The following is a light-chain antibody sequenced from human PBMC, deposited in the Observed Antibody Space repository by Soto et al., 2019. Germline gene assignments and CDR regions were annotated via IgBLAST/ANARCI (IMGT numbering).Light chain of an antibody. Sequence: EIVMTQSPATLSVSPGGRATLSCRASQSISDTLAWYQQKPGQAPRLLIYGASTRAPGFPARFSGSGSGTDFTLTISSLQSEDFAVYYCQQDYNLPRTFGQGTKVDIK. CDR2: GAS. V-gene: IGKV3-15*01. CDR3: QQDYNLPRT. CDR1: QSISDT. J-gene: IGKJ1*01.